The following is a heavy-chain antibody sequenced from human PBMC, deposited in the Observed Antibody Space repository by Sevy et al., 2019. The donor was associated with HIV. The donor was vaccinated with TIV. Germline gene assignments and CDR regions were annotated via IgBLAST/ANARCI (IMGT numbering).Heavy chain of an antibody. V-gene: IGHV4-30-4*01. J-gene: IGHJ4*02. Sequence: SETLSLTCTVSGGSISSGDYYWSWIRQPPGKGLEWIGYIYYSGSTYYNPSLKSRVTISVDTSKNQFSLKLSSVTAADTAVYYCARAAIEYSSSYFDYWGQGTLVTVSS. D-gene: IGHD6-6*01. CDR3: ARAAIEYSSSYFDY. CDR2: IYYSGST. CDR1: GGSISSGDYY.